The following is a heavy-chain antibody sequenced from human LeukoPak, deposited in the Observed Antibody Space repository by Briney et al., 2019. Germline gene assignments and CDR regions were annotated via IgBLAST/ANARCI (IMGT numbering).Heavy chain of an antibody. J-gene: IGHJ6*02. CDR2: IYYSGTT. V-gene: IGHV4-39*07. Sequence: SETLSLTCTVSGGSISSSSYYWGWIRQPPGKGLEWIVSIYYSGTTYYNPSLKSRVTISVDTSKNQFSLKLSSVTAADTAVYYCASRVLRFLEWLFPLTSSGYGMDVWGQGTTVTVSS. CDR1: GGSISSSSYY. D-gene: IGHD3-3*01. CDR3: ASRVLRFLEWLFPLTSSGYGMDV.